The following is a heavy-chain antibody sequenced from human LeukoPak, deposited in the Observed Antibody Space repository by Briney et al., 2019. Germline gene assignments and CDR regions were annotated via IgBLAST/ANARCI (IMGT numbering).Heavy chain of an antibody. D-gene: IGHD2-2*01. J-gene: IGHJ6*02. V-gene: IGHV4-39*07. CDR3: ARDVVVVPAAIHYGMDV. Sequence: SSETLSLTCTVSGGSISSSSYYWGWIRQPPGKGLEWIGEINHSGRTYYNPSLKSRVTISVDTSKNQFSLNLSSVTAADTAVYYCARDVVVVPAAIHYGMDVWGQGTTVTVSS. CDR1: GGSISSSSYY. CDR2: INHSGRT.